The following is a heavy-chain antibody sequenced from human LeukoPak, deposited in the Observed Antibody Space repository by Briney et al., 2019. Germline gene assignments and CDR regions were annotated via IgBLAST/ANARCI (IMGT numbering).Heavy chain of an antibody. V-gene: IGHV3-30*03. CDR3: ARDLGRRSSWSTDY. CDR1: GFTLSSYG. Sequence: GGSLRLSCAASGFTLSSYGMHWVRQPQGEGLEWVAVISHDGSKKYSAESVKGRFTISRDNSKNTLYLQMNSLRAEDTAVYYCARDLGRRSSWSTDYWGQGTLVTVSS. J-gene: IGHJ4*02. CDR2: ISHDGSKK. D-gene: IGHD6-13*01.